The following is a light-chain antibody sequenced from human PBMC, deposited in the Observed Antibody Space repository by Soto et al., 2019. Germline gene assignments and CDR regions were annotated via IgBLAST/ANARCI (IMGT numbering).Light chain of an antibody. CDR3: QAWATGIHI. CDR1: SRHNTNA. V-gene: IGLV4-69*01. CDR2: VNSDGSH. Sequence: QSVLTQSPSASASLGASVKLTCTLSSRHNTNAIAWHQQQPKKGPRFLMKVNSDGSHFKGDGIPDRFSGSSSGAERYLTISSLQSEDEADYYCQAWATGIHIFGAGTKLTVL. J-gene: IGLJ2*01.